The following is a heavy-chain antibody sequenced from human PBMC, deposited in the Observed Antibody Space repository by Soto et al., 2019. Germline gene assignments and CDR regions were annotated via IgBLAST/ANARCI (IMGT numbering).Heavy chain of an antibody. CDR2: ISASGAST. Sequence: GGSLRLSCAASGFTFSSYAMSWVRQAPGKGLEWVSAISASGASTYYADSGKGRFTISRENSKNTLYMEMNSLRAEDTAVYYCARGTYGDYDLWGRGTLVTVSS. CDR1: GFTFSSYA. CDR3: ARGTYGDYDL. V-gene: IGHV3-23*01. D-gene: IGHD4-17*01. J-gene: IGHJ2*01.